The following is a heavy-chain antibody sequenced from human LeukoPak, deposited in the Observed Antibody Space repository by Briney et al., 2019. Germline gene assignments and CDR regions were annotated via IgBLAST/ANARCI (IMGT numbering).Heavy chain of an antibody. J-gene: IGHJ4*02. Sequence: SETLSLTCAVYGGSFSGYYWSWIRQPPGKGLEWIGEINHSGSTNYNPSLKSRVTISVDTSKNQFSLKLSPVTAADTAVYYCARGGGADIVVVPAATPRTFDYWGQGTLVTVSS. CDR1: GGSFSGYY. CDR3: ARGGGADIVVVPAATPRTFDY. V-gene: IGHV4-34*01. D-gene: IGHD2-2*01. CDR2: INHSGST.